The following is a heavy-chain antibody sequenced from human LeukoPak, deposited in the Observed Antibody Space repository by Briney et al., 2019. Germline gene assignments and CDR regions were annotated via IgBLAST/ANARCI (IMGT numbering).Heavy chain of an antibody. J-gene: IGHJ3*02. V-gene: IGHV3-23*01. CDR3: AKDSPYGDYVLVIFDI. CDR1: GFTFSSYA. D-gene: IGHD4-17*01. Sequence: GGSLRLSYAASGFTFSSYAMSWVRQAPGKGLEWVSAISGSGGSTYYADSVKGRFTISRDNSKNTLYLQMNSLRAEDTAVYYCAKDSPYGDYVLVIFDIWGQGTMVTVSS. CDR2: ISGSGGST.